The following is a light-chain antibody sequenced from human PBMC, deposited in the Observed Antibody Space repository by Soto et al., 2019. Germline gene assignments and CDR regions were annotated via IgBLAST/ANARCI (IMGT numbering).Light chain of an antibody. CDR2: DVS. V-gene: IGLV2-14*01. J-gene: IGLJ1*01. CDR3: SSYTSSSTFYV. CDR1: SSDVGGYNY. Sequence: QSVLTQPASVSGSPGQSITISCTGTSSDVGGYNYVSWYQQHPGKAPKLMIYDVSNRPSGVSNRFSGSKSGNTASLTISGLQAEDEADYYCSSYTSSSTFYVFGTGTKVPVL.